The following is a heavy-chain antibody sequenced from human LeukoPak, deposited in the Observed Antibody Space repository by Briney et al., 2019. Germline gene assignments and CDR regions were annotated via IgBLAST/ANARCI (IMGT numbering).Heavy chain of an antibody. D-gene: IGHD2-8*02. J-gene: IGHJ4*02. CDR1: GFTFSSYE. CDR3: ATYRQVLLPFES. CDR2: IFPSGGDI. Sequence: GGSLRLSCAASGFTFSSYEMNWVRQAPGKVLEGVSSIFPSGGDIHYADSVRGRFTISRDNSKSTLSLQINSLRAEDPAIYYCATYRQVLLPFESWGQGTLVTVSS. V-gene: IGHV3-23*01.